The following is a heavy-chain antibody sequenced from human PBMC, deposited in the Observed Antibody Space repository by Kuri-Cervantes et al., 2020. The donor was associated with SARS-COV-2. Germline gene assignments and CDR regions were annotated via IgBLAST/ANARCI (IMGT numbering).Heavy chain of an antibody. J-gene: IGHJ5*02. V-gene: IGHV4-34*01. CDR3: ARGGRGYDFWSGYLWFDP. CDR2: INHSGST. D-gene: IGHD3-3*01. Sequence: SETLSLTCAVYGGSFSGSYWSWIRQPPGKGLEWIGEINHSGSTNYNPSLKSRVTISVDTSKNQFSLKLSSVTAADTAVYYCARGGRGYDFWSGYLWFDPWGQGTLVTVSS. CDR1: GGSFSGSY.